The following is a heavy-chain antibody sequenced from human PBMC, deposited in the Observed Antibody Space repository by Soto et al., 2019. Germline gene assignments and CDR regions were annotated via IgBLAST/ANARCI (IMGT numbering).Heavy chain of an antibody. J-gene: IGHJ4*02. Sequence: QVQLQESGPGLVKPSQTLSLTCTVTGGSISSGDYYWSWIRQPPGKGLEWIGYIYYSGSTYYNPSLKSRVTISVDTSKNQFSLKLSSVTAADTAVYYCARNDYGDQKPPFPDYWGQGTLVTVSS. CDR1: GGSISSGDYY. CDR2: IYYSGST. V-gene: IGHV4-30-4*01. D-gene: IGHD4-17*01. CDR3: ARNDYGDQKPPFPDY.